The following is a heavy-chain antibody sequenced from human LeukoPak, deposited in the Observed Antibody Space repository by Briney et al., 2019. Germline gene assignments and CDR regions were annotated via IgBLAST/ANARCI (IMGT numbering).Heavy chain of an antibody. CDR3: ARPRRGSYAGGGYCFDY. V-gene: IGHV5-51*01. D-gene: IGHD1-26*01. CDR1: GYSFTSYW. CDR2: TYPGASDT. Sequence: GESLKISCKGSGYSFTSYWIGWVRQMPGKGLEWMGITYPGASDTRYSPSFQGQVTISADKSISTAYLQWSSLKASDTAMYYCARPRRGSYAGGGYCFDYWGQGTLVTVSS. J-gene: IGHJ4*02.